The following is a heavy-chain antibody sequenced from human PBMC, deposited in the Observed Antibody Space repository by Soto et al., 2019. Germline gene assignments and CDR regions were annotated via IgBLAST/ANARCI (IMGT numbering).Heavy chain of an antibody. Sequence: QVQLVQSGAEVKKPGSSVKVSCKASGGTFSSYTISWVRQAPGQGLEWMGRIIPILGIANYAQKFQGRVTITADKSTSTAYMELSSLRSEDTAVYYCVRVGRTTDTDYWGQGTLVTVSS. V-gene: IGHV1-69*02. J-gene: IGHJ4*02. CDR3: VRVGRTTDTDY. D-gene: IGHD5-18*01. CDR1: GGTFSSYT. CDR2: IIPILGIA.